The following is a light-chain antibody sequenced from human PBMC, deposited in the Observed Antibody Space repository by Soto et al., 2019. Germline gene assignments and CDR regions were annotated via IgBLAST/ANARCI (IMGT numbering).Light chain of an antibody. CDR2: TAS. Sequence: VLSVYPGNRVASRGETDTLTRRASQSIRGSFLAWYQQKPGQAARLLIYTASSMATGIPDRFSGSGSGTDFTLPRCRLEPGASALYYGRHSGSSGTFGGGTKVDIK. CDR3: RHSGSSGT. CDR1: QSIRGSF. V-gene: IGKV3-20*01. J-gene: IGKJ4*01.